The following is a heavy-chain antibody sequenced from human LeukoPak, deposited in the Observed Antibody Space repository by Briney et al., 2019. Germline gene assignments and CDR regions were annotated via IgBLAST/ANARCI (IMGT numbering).Heavy chain of an antibody. V-gene: IGHV4-39*07. CDR3: ARVADSSGYYHHYDAFDI. Sequence: SETLSLTCTVSGGSISSSSYYWGWIRQPPGKGLEWIGSIYYSGSTYYNSSLKSRGTISIDTSKNQFSLKLSSVTAADTAVYYCARVADSSGYYHHYDAFDIWGQGTMVTVSS. CDR1: GGSISSSSYY. CDR2: IYYSGST. J-gene: IGHJ3*02. D-gene: IGHD3-22*01.